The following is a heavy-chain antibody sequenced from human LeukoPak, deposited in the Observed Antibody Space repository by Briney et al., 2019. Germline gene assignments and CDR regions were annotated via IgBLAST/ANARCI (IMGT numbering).Heavy chain of an antibody. D-gene: IGHD3-22*01. J-gene: IGHJ4*02. CDR3: VRSSGSKYDY. Sequence: PGGSLRLPCSASGFTFSSYAVHWVRQAPGKGLEYVSTISVNGDTTYYADSVKGRFTISRDNSKNTLYLQMSSLRSEDTAVYYCVRSSGSKYDYWGQGTLVTVSS. CDR1: GFTFSSYA. V-gene: IGHV3-64D*06. CDR2: ISVNGDTT.